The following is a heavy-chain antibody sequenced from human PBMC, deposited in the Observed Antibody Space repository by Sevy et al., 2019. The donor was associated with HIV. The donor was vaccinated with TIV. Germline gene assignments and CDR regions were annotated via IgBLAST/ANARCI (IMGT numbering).Heavy chain of an antibody. V-gene: IGHV1-18*01. D-gene: IGHD3-10*01. CDR3: AREGYYYRSGTYRPPNYYGMDV. CDR2: ISDYNGYT. Sequence: ASVKVSCKASGYTFSSYGISWVRQAPGQGLEWMGWISDYNGYTNYAHKFQGRVTMSTETSTRTAYMERMSLRSDETAVYFCAREGYYYRSGTYRPPNYYGMDVWGQGTAVTVSS. J-gene: IGHJ6*02. CDR1: GYTFSSYG.